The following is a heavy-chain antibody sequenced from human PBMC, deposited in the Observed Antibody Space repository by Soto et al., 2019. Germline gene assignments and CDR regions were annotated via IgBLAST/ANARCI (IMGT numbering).Heavy chain of an antibody. CDR1: GFTFSSYG. V-gene: IGHV3-30*18. D-gene: IGHD2-2*01. Sequence: GGSLRLSCAASGFTFSSYGMHWVRQAPGKGLEWVAVISYDGSNKYYADSVKGRFTFSRDNSKNTLYLQVNSLRAEDTAVYYCAKDSCSSTSCYRTGFDYWGQGTLVTV. CDR2: ISYDGSNK. J-gene: IGHJ4*02. CDR3: AKDSCSSTSCYRTGFDY.